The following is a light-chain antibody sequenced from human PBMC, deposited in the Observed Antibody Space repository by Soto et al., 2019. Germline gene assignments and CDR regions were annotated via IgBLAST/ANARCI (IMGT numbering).Light chain of an antibody. V-gene: IGLV1-47*02. Sequence: QSVLTQPPSASGTPGQRVTISCSGSSSNIETNDIFWHQQLPGSAPKLLIYSNDQRPSGVPDRFSASKSGTSASLAIGGLRSEDEAEYFCATWDDSRSGVVFGGGTQVTVL. CDR3: ATWDDSRSGVV. CDR2: SND. J-gene: IGLJ2*01. CDR1: SSNIETND.